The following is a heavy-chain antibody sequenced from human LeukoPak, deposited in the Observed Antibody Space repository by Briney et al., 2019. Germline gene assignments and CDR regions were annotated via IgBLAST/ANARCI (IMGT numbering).Heavy chain of an antibody. CDR2: IYHSGGT. V-gene: IGHV4-59*01. J-gene: IGHJ5*02. CDR1: GGSISSYY. D-gene: IGHD6-19*01. CDR3: ALTISVAGSNWFDP. Sequence: SETLSLTCTVSGGSISSYYWSCIRQPPGKGLEWIGYIYHSGGTDYNPSLKSRVTISVDTSKKQFSLKLSSVTAADTAVYYCALTISVAGSNWFDPWGQGTLVIVSS.